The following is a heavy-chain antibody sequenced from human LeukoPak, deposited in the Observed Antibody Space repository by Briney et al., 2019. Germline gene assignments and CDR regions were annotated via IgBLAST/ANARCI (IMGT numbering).Heavy chain of an antibody. CDR3: ARERADYYDSSGYPPWFDP. J-gene: IGHJ5*02. Sequence: GGSLRLSCAASGFTFSSYSMNWVRQAPGKGLEWVSSISSSSSYIYYADSVKGRFTISRDNAKNSLYLQMNSLRAEDTAVYCCARERADYYDSSGYPPWFDPWGQGTLVTVSS. CDR2: ISSSSSYI. CDR1: GFTFSSYS. V-gene: IGHV3-21*01. D-gene: IGHD3-22*01.